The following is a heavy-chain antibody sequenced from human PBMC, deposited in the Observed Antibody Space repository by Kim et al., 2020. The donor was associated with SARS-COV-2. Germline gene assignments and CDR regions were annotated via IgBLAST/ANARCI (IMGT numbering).Heavy chain of an antibody. CDR3: AREGDCSGGSCYSQY. J-gene: IGHJ4*02. Sequence: QKFQGRVTITADESTSTAYMELSSLRSEDTAVYYCAREGDCSGGSCYSQYWGQGTLVTVSS. V-gene: IGHV1-69*01. D-gene: IGHD2-15*01.